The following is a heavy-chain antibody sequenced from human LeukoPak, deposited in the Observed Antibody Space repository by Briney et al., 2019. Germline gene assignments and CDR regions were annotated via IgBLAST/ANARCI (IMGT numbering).Heavy chain of an antibody. CDR1: GGTFSSYA. V-gene: IGHV1-69*13. CDR2: IIPIFGTA. CDR3: AREGDGYNNFDY. D-gene: IGHD5-24*01. Sequence: SVKVSCKASGGTFSSYAISWVRQAPGQGLEWMGGIIPIFGTANYAQKFRGRVTITADESTSTAYMELSSLRSEDTAVYYCAREGDGYNNFDYWSQGTLVTVSS. J-gene: IGHJ4*02.